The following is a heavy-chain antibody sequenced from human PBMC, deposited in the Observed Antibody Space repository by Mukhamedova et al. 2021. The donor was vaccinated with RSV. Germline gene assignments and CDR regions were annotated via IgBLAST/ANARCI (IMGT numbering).Heavy chain of an antibody. Sequence: EWVGHIRSKANSYATAYAASVRGRFTISRDDSKNTSYLQMNSLKTEDTAAYYCTRRYEAGAYPLGYWGQGTLVTVSS. J-gene: IGHJ4*02. CDR3: TRRYEAGAYPLGY. CDR2: IRSKANSYAT. D-gene: IGHD4-17*01. V-gene: IGHV3-73*01.